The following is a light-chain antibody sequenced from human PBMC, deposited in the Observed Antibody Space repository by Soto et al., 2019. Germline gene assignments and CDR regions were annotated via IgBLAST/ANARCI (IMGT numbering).Light chain of an antibody. CDR2: DVN. J-gene: IGLJ1*01. Sequence: QSALTQPASVSGSPGQSIAISCTGTSSDVGGSDFVSWHQHHPGKAPKLIIHDVNNRPSGVSARFSGSKSGNTASLTISGLQAEDEADYFCSSYTTGNTPYVFGAGTTLTVL. V-gene: IGLV2-14*03. CDR3: SSYTTGNTPYV. CDR1: SSDVGGSDF.